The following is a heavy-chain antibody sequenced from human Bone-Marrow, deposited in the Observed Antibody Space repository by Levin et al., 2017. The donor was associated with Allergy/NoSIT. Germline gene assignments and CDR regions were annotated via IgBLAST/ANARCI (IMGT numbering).Heavy chain of an antibody. Sequence: ESLKISCTASGFTLDSYWMGWVRQAAGKGLEWVANMKPDGSNKYYVDSVKGRFTISRDDAKNSLYLQMSSLRPEDTAVYYCVREEPAVSRFNPFDLWGQGTLVTVSS. CDR3: VREEPAVSRFNPFDL. J-gene: IGHJ5*02. CDR2: MKPDGSNK. V-gene: IGHV3-7*01. D-gene: IGHD2-2*01. CDR1: GFTLDSYW.